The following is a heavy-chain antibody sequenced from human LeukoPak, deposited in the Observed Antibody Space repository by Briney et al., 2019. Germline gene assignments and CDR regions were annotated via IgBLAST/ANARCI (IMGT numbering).Heavy chain of an antibody. V-gene: IGHV3-33*08. D-gene: IGHD2-15*01. CDR1: GFTFSSYA. J-gene: IGHJ4*02. CDR2: IWYDGSNE. Sequence: GGSLRLSCAASGFTFSSYAMHWVRQAPGKGLEWVAVIWYDGSNEYYTDSVKGRFTISRDNSKNTLYLQMNSLRAEDTAVYYCARGHGYCSGITCYSAPYFDYWGQGTLVTVSS. CDR3: ARGHGYCSGITCYSAPYFDY.